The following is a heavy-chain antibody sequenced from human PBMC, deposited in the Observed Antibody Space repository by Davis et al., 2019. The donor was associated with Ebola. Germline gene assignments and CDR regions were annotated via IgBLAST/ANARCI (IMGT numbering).Heavy chain of an antibody. J-gene: IGHJ4*02. CDR1: GDSISSSNW. Sequence: SETLSLTCAVSGDSISSSNWWSWVRQPPGKGLEWIGEINHSGSTNYNPSLKSRLTISVDTSKNQFSLKLNSLTAADTAVYYCARRRDSGYDYGADYWGQGTLVTVSS. D-gene: IGHD5-12*01. CDR2: INHSGST. CDR3: ARRRDSGYDYGADY. V-gene: IGHV4-4*02.